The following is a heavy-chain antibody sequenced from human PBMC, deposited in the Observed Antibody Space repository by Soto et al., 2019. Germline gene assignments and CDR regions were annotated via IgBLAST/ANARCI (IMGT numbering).Heavy chain of an antibody. CDR2: IYYSGST. V-gene: IGHV4-59*01. CDR3: ARGYYGSGSYPYYYYYYMDV. J-gene: IGHJ6*03. D-gene: IGHD3-10*01. CDR1: GGSISGYY. Sequence: PSETLSLTCTVSGGSISGYYWSWIRQPPGKGLEWIGYIYYSGSTNYNPSLKSRVTISVDTSKNQFSLKLSSVTAADTAVYYCARGYYGSGSYPYYYYYYMDVWGKGTTVTVSS.